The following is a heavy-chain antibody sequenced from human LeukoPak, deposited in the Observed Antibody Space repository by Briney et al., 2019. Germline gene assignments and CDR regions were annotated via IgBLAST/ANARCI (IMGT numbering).Heavy chain of an antibody. D-gene: IGHD2-8*01. J-gene: IGHJ3*01. CDR1: GFTFRSYW. Sequence: PGGSLRLSCAASGFTFRSYWMYWVRQVPGKGLEYVSRIDNDGSGTTCAGSVKGRFTISRDNGSNGVFLQMNSLRAEDTAMYYCARGGMDHAFDVWGQGTMVTVSS. CDR3: ARGGMDHAFDV. CDR2: IDNDGSGT. V-gene: IGHV3-74*01.